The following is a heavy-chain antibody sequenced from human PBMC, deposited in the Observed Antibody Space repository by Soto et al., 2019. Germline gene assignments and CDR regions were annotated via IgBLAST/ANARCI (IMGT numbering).Heavy chain of an antibody. CDR1: GGSVSSGSYY. J-gene: IGHJ4*02. D-gene: IGHD3-22*01. Sequence: SSETLSLTCTVSGGSVSSGSYYWSWIRQPPGKGLEWIGYIYYSGSTNYNPSLKSRVTISVDTSKNQFSLKLSSVTAADTAVYYCAREGDYYDSSGYDYWGQGTLVTVSS. CDR2: IYYSGST. V-gene: IGHV4-61*01. CDR3: AREGDYYDSSGYDY.